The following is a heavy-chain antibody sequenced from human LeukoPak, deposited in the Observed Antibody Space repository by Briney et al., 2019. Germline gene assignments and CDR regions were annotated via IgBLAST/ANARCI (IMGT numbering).Heavy chain of an antibody. Sequence: GGSLRLSCAASGFTFSGSAMHWVRQASGKGLEWVSAISGSGGSTYYADSVKGRFTISRDNSKNTLYLQMNSLRAEDTAVYYCAKGEMATITYYFDYWGQGTLVTVSS. CDR3: AKGEMATITYYFDY. J-gene: IGHJ4*02. CDR1: GFTFSGSA. V-gene: IGHV3-23*01. CDR2: ISGSGGST. D-gene: IGHD5-24*01.